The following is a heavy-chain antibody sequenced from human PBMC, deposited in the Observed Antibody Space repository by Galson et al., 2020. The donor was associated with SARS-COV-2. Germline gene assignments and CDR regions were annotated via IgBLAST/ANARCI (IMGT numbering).Heavy chain of an antibody. CDR2: IYPSDSDT. CDR3: ARHEGGYRGCNYAAS. D-gene: IGHD5-12*01. CDR1: GYTFTKYW. Sequence: GESLKISCKGSGYTFTKYWIAWVPQRPGKGLEWMGIIYPSDSDTMYGPAFQDQVTIPADKSLNTAYLQWNSLRASDSAMYFCARHEGGYRGCNYAASWGQGAQVTVSP. V-gene: IGHV5-51*01. J-gene: IGHJ5*02.